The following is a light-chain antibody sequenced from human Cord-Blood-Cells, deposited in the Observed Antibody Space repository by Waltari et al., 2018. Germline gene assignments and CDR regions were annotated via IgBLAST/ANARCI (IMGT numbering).Light chain of an antibody. CDR3: QQRSNWPPGGT. Sequence: EIVLTQSPATLSLSPGERATLPCRASQSVSSYLAWYQQKPGQAPRLLIYDASNRATGIPARFSGSGSGTDFTLTISSLEPEDFAVYYCQQRSNWPPGGTFGPGTKVDIK. CDR1: QSVSSY. CDR2: DAS. V-gene: IGKV3-11*01. J-gene: IGKJ3*01.